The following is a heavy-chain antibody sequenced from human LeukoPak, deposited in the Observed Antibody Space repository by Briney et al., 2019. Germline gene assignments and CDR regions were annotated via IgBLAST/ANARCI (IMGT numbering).Heavy chain of an antibody. V-gene: IGHV4-38-2*02. CDR2: IYHSGST. CDR1: GYSISSGYY. CDR3: ARDPTLYGSGSYGSFDDY. J-gene: IGHJ4*02. D-gene: IGHD3-10*01. Sequence: NPSETLSLTCTVSGYSISSGYYWGWIRQPPGKGLEWIGSIYHSGSTYYNPSLKSRVTISVDTSKNQFSLKLSSVTAADTAVYYCARDPTLYGSGSYGSFDDYWGQGTLVTVSS.